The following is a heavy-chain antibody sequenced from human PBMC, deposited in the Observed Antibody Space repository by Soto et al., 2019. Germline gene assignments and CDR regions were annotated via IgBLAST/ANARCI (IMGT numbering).Heavy chain of an antibody. CDR1: GFTFSSYA. CDR2: ISYDGSNK. Sequence: GGSLRLSCAASGFTFSSYAMHWVRQAPGKGLEWVAVISYDGSNKYYADSVKGRFTISRDNSKNTLYLQMNSLRAEDTAVYYCARALHKVSHSSGVNDAFDIWGQGTMVTVSS. D-gene: IGHD6-19*01. CDR3: ARALHKVSHSSGVNDAFDI. J-gene: IGHJ3*02. V-gene: IGHV3-30-3*01.